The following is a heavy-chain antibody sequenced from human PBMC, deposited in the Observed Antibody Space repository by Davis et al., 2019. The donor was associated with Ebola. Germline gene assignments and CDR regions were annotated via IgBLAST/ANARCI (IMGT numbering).Heavy chain of an antibody. CDR3: ARLLCSSTSCYGDY. CDR1: GYSFTNYW. D-gene: IGHD2-2*01. J-gene: IGHJ4*02. V-gene: IGHV5-51*01. CDR2: IYPGDSDT. Sequence: KVSCKGSGYSFTNYWIGWVRQMPGKGLEWMGIIYPGDSDTRYSQSFQGQVTISADKSISTAYLQWSSLKASDTAMYYCARLLCSSTSCYGDYWGQGTLVTVSS.